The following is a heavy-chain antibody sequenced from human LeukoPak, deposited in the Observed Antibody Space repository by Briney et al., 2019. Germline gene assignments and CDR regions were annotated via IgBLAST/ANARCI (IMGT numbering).Heavy chain of an antibody. J-gene: IGHJ6*02. CDR3: AARTRYYYYYGMDV. Sequence: SETLSLTCTVSGGSISSYYWSWIRQPPGKGLEWIGYIYYSGGTNYNPSLKSRVTISVDTSKNQFSLKLSSVTAADTAVYYCAARTRYYYYYGMDVWGQGTTVTVSS. D-gene: IGHD2-2*01. CDR2: IYYSGGT. V-gene: IGHV4-59*01. CDR1: GGSISSYY.